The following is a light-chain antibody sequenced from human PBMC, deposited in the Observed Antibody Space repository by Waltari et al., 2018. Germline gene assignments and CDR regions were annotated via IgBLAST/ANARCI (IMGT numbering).Light chain of an antibody. V-gene: IGLV2-14*01. CDR3: SSYASSSSVV. J-gene: IGLJ2*01. Sequence: QSALTHPASVSGSPGQSITIPCTATSSDVGGSSYVYWYQQHPGQAPKLMIYDVSNWPSGVSDRFSGSKSANTASLTISGLQAEDEANYYCSSYASSSSVVFGGGTKLTVL. CDR2: DVS. CDR1: SSDVGGSSY.